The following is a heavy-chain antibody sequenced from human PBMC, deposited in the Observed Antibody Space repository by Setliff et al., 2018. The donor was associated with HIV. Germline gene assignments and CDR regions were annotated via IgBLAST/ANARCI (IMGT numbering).Heavy chain of an antibody. D-gene: IGHD6-19*01. CDR2: INPNSGGT. V-gene: IGHV1-2*06. J-gene: IGHJ6*04. Sequence: ASVKVSCKASGYTFNGYYMHWVRQAPGQGLEWMGRINPNSGGTKYGQKFQGRVTMTRDTSVSTAYMELNRLISGDTAVYYCARGWATGADSSPLDVWGKGTTVTVSS. CDR1: GYTFNGYY. CDR3: ARGWATGADSSPLDV.